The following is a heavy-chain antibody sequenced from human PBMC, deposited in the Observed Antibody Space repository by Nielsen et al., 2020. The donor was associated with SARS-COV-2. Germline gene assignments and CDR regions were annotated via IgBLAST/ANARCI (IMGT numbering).Heavy chain of an antibody. D-gene: IGHD6-13*01. J-gene: IGHJ1*01. CDR2: IYSGGST. Sequence: GESLKISCAASGFTVSSNYMSWVRQAPGKGLEWVSVIYSGGSTYYADSVKGRFTISRDNSKNTLYLQMNSLRAEDTAVYYCAREEYSSSWSELYFQHWGQGTLVTVSS. V-gene: IGHV3-53*01. CDR1: GFTVSSNY. CDR3: AREEYSSSWSELYFQH.